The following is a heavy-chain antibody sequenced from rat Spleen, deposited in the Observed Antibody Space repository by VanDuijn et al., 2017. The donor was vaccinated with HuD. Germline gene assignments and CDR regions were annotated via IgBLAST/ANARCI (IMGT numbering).Heavy chain of an antibody. Sequence: EVQLVESGGGLVQPGRSLKLSCEASGFTFSHYAMAWVRQAPKKGLEWVATISYGDSSGHSSTYYRDSVKGRFTISRDNAKSTLYLQMDSLRSEDTATYYCTTRPYYSSLNWFPYWGQGTLVTVSS. CDR1: GFTFSHYA. J-gene: IGHJ3*01. CDR2: ISYGDSSGHSST. D-gene: IGHD1-2*01. CDR3: TTRPYYSSLNWFPY. V-gene: IGHV5-29*01.